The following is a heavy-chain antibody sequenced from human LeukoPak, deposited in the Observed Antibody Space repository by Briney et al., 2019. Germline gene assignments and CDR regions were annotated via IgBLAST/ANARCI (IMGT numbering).Heavy chain of an antibody. J-gene: IGHJ4*02. V-gene: IGHV3-53*01. Sequence: PGGSLRLSCAASGFTVSSNYMSWVRQAPGKGLEWVSVIYSGGSTYYADSVKGRFTISRDNSKNTLYLQMNSLRAEDTAVYYRARGSRGYNYIEYYFDYWGQGTLVTVSS. CDR3: ARGSRGYNYIEYYFDY. CDR1: GFTVSSNY. D-gene: IGHD5-24*01. CDR2: IYSGGST.